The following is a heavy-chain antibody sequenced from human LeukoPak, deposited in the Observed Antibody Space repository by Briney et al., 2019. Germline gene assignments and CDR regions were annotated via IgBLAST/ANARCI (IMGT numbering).Heavy chain of an antibody. CDR1: GYSISSGYY. CDR2: IYHSGNT. D-gene: IGHD3-16*01. Sequence: SETLSLTCAVSGYSISSGYYWGWIRQPPGKGLEWIGSIYHSGNTYYNPSLKSRVTISVDTSKNQFSLKLNSVTATDTAVYYCARRNTGGITQWAFDIWGRGTMVTVSS. V-gene: IGHV4-38-2*01. CDR3: ARRNTGGITQWAFDI. J-gene: IGHJ3*02.